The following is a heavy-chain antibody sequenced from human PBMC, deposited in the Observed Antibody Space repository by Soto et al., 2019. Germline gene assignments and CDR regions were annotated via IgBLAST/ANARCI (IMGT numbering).Heavy chain of an antibody. CDR1: GFSFSTYA. V-gene: IGHV3-30*14. CDR3: ARDGGGFGELLLNSYDACYL. J-gene: IGHJ3*01. Sequence: QEQLVESGGGVVQPGTSLRLSCTASGFSFSTYAMYWVRQAPGKGLEWVAIISYDGSNAQYADSVKGRFTVARDNSKNTLYRQMHSLTAEDTAVYYCARDGGGFGELLLNSYDACYLWGQGKLVTVSS. D-gene: IGHD3-10*01. CDR2: ISYDGSNA.